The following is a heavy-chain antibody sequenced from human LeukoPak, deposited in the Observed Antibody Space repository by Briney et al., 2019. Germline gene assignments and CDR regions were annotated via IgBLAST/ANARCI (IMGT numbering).Heavy chain of an antibody. D-gene: IGHD6-13*01. CDR2: INPNSGGT. CDR3: ARDFPRQGIAAAGLDAFDI. J-gene: IGHJ3*02. V-gene: IGHV1-2*02. Sequence: VKVXXKXSGYTFSAYYMHWXRQAPGQGLEXMGXINPNSGGTNYAQKFQGRVTMTRDTSISTAYMELSRLRSDDTAVYYCARDFPRQGIAAAGLDAFDIWGQGTMVTVSS. CDR1: GYTFSAYY.